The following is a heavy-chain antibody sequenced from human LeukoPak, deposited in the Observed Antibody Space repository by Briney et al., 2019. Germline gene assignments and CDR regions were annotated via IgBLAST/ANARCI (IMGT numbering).Heavy chain of an antibody. J-gene: IGHJ4*02. Sequence: GASVKASCRASGGTFSSYAISWVRQAPGQGLEWMGRIIPILGIANYAQKFQGRVTITADKSTSTAYMELSSLRSEGTAVYYCARLTDILTRIWGQGTLVTVSS. D-gene: IGHD3-9*01. CDR3: ARLTDILTRI. CDR1: GGTFSSYA. CDR2: IIPILGIA. V-gene: IGHV1-69*04.